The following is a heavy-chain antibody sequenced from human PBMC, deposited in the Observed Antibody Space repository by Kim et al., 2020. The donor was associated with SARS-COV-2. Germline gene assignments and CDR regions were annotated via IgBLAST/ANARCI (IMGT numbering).Heavy chain of an antibody. CDR3: TRVYCSGGSCYDYYYYGMDV. J-gene: IGHJ6*02. V-gene: IGHV3-15*01. CDR2: IKSKTDGGTT. Sequence: GGSLRLSCAASGFTFSNAWMSWVRQAPGKGLEWVGRIKSKTDGGTTDYAAPVKGRFTISRDDSKNTLYLQMNSLKTEDTAVYYCTRVYCSGGSCYDYYYYGMDVWGQGTTVTVSS. D-gene: IGHD2-15*01. CDR1: GFTFSNAW.